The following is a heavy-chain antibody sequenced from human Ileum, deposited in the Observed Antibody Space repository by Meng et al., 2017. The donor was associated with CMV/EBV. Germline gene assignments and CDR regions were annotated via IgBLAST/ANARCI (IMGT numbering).Heavy chain of an antibody. CDR1: GFTLSSFW. V-gene: IGHV3-74*01. Sequence: GESPKISCAASGFTLSSFWMHWVRQAPGKGLVWVSRINSDGSSTTYADSLKGRFIISRDNAKNTLYLQMNSLRTEDTAVYYCARGGVTTGAVINYWGQGTLVTSPQ. J-gene: IGHJ4*02. CDR2: INSDGSST. CDR3: ARGGVTTGAVINY. D-gene: IGHD3-3*01.